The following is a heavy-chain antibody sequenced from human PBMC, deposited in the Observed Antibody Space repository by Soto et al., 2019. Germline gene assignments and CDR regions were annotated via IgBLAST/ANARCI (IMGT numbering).Heavy chain of an antibody. CDR3: ARSRSGAVPDSFGY. CDR1: GFIFNRYA. Sequence: QVQLVESGGRVVQPGRSLRLSCAASGFIFNRYAIHWVRQTPGKGLEWVAVISKDGSVQYYADSVRGRFIISRDKSKDTVYLEMNSLRAEDTADFYCARSRSGAVPDSFGYWGQGTLVTVSS. CDR2: ISKDGSVQ. J-gene: IGHJ4*02. D-gene: IGHD3-3*01. V-gene: IGHV3-30-3*01.